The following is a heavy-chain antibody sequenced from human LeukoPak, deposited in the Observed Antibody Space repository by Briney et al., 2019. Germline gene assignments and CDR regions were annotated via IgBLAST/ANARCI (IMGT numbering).Heavy chain of an antibody. CDR2: ITWDSETT. CDR1: GFPFDDYT. CDR3: AKDRATGFNYFDS. J-gene: IGHJ4*01. Sequence: GGALDLSCAAPGFPFDDYTMNGFGQPPGKGRGGISLITWDSETTFYADSVKGRFTISRDNSKYSLFLQMNSLRIEDTALYFCAKDRATGFNYFDSWGHGTLVTVSS. V-gene: IGHV3-43*01. D-gene: IGHD1-14*01.